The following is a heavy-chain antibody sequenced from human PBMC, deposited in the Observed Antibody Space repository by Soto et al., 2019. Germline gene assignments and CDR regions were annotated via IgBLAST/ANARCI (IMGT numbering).Heavy chain of an antibody. CDR1: GGTFSSYT. V-gene: IGHV1-69*02. J-gene: IGHJ4*02. CDR2: IIPILGIA. Sequence: QVQLVQSGAEVKKPGSSVKVSCKASGGTFSSYTISWVRQAPGQGLEWMGRIIPILGIANYAQKFXXRXTXXADKSTSTAYMELSSLRSEDTAVYYCARTRSGSDYWGQGTLVTVSS. D-gene: IGHD3-10*01. CDR3: ARTRSGSDY.